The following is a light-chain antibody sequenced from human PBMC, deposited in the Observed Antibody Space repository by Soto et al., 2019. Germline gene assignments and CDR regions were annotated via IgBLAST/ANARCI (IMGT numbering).Light chain of an antibody. Sequence: EIVMTQSPATLSVSPGERATLSCRASQSVSSNLAWYQQKPGQALRLLIYGASTRATGIPARFSGSGSGTEFTLTISSLQSEDFAVYYCQQYNNWPPGWTFGQGTKVEIK. V-gene: IGKV3-15*01. CDR1: QSVSSN. CDR2: GAS. J-gene: IGKJ1*01. CDR3: QQYNNWPPGWT.